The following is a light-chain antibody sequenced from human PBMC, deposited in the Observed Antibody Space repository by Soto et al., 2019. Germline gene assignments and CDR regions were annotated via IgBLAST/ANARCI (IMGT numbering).Light chain of an antibody. J-gene: IGKJ1*01. CDR2: CAS. CDR3: QQYGSSGT. CDR1: QSVSNNY. Sequence: EIVMTQSPATLSVSPGERATLSCRASQSVSNNYVAWYQQKPGQAPRLLIYCASNRATGIPDRFSGSGSGTDFTLTISRLEPEDFAVYYCQQYGSSGTFGQGTKV. V-gene: IGKV3-20*01.